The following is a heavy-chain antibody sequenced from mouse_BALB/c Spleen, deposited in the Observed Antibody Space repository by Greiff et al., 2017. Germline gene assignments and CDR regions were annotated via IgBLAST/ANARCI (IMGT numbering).Heavy chain of an antibody. CDR3: ARGLGNY. CDR1: GFTFSSYA. V-gene: IGHV5-6-5*01. Sequence: EVQGVESGGGLVKPGGSLKLSCAASGFTFSSYAMSWVRQTPEKRLEWVASISSGGSTYYPDSVKGRFTISRDNAKNTLYLEMSSLRSEDTAMYYCARGLGNYWGQGTSVTVSS. D-gene: IGHD3-3*01. CDR2: ISSGGST. J-gene: IGHJ4*01.